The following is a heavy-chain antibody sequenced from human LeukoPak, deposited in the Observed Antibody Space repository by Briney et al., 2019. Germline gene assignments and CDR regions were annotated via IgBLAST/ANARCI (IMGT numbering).Heavy chain of an antibody. CDR2: INPNSGGT. V-gene: IGHV1-2*06. Sequence: GASVKVSCKASGYTFTGYYMHWVRQAPGQGLEWMGRINPNSGGTNYAQKFQGRVTMTRDTSISTAYMELSRLRSDGTAVYYCARGIAAAGTVDGAFDIWGQGTMVTVSS. D-gene: IGHD6-13*01. CDR3: ARGIAAAGTVDGAFDI. CDR1: GYTFTGYY. J-gene: IGHJ3*02.